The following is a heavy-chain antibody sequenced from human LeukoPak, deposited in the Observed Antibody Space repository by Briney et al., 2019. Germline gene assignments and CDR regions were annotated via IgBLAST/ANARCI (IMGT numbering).Heavy chain of an antibody. Sequence: SETLSLTCTVSGGSISSYYWSWIRQPPGKGLEWIGYIYYSGSTNYNPSLKSRVTISVDTSKNQFSQKLSSVTAADTAVYYCARNSYLGEYFQHWGQGTLVTVSS. D-gene: IGHD7-27*01. V-gene: IGHV4-59*08. CDR2: IYYSGST. CDR3: ARNSYLGEYFQH. J-gene: IGHJ1*01. CDR1: GGSISSYY.